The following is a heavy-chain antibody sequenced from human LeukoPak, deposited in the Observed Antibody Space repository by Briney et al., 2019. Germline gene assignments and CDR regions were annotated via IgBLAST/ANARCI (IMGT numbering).Heavy chain of an antibody. CDR3: ARAPPSGWFDP. D-gene: IGHD6-25*01. V-gene: IGHV4-59*01. CDR1: GGSISSYY. CDR2: IYYSGST. Sequence: KTSETLSLTCTVSGGSISSYYWSWIRQPPGKGLEWIGYIYYSGSTNYNPSLKSRVTISVDTSKNQFSLKLSSVTAADTAVYYCARAPPSGWFDPWGQGTLVTVSS. J-gene: IGHJ5*02.